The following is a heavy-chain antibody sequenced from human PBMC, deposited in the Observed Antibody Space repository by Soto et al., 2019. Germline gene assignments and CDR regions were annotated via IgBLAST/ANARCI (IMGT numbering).Heavy chain of an antibody. D-gene: IGHD1-26*01. V-gene: IGHV4-59*01. J-gene: IGHJ4*02. CDR2: IYYSGST. CDR1: GGSISSYY. Sequence: SETLSLTSTVSGGSISSYYWSWIRQPPGKGLEWIGYIYYSGSTNYNPSLKSRVTISVDTSKNQFSLKLSSVTAADTAVYYFATHLIATRLYDYFYSWGRGALVTVSS. CDR3: ATHLIATRLYDYFYS.